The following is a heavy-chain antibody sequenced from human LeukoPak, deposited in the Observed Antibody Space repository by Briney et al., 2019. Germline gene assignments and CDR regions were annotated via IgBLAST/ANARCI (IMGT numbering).Heavy chain of an antibody. D-gene: IGHD6-19*01. J-gene: IGHJ5*02. Sequence: ASVKVSCKASGYTFTSYAMNWVRQAPGQGLEWMGVINPGGGSTSYAQKFQGRVTMTRDTSTSTVYMELSSLRSEDTAVYYCASKDSSGWYEEAWGQGTLVTVSS. V-gene: IGHV1-46*01. CDR1: GYTFTSYA. CDR2: INPGGGST. CDR3: ASKDSSGWYEEA.